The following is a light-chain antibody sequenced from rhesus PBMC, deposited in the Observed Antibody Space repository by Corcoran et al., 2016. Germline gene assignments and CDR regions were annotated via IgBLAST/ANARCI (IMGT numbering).Light chain of an antibody. Sequence: DIQMTQSPSSLSASVGDRVTITCRASQGITNDLAWYQQKPGETPKLLNYEASSLQSGIPSRFSGSGSGTDFTLTISSLQSEDFATYYCQHYYSIPTFGQGTKVEIK. CDR1: QGITND. J-gene: IGKJ1*01. CDR3: QHYYSIPT. CDR2: EAS. V-gene: IGKV1-25*01.